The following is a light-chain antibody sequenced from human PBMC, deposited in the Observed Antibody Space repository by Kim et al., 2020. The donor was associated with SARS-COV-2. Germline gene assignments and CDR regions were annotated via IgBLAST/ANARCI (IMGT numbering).Light chain of an antibody. CDR3: QVWDSDNDRVV. V-gene: IGLV3-21*04. CDR1: KIGGKN. Sequence: SYELTQPPSVSVAPGKTARLTCGGDKIGGKNVHWYQQKPGQAPVPVIYYDTDRPSGIPERISGSNSGNTATLTISRVGAGDEADYYCQVWDSDNDRVVFGGGTQLTVL. CDR2: YDT. J-gene: IGLJ2*01.